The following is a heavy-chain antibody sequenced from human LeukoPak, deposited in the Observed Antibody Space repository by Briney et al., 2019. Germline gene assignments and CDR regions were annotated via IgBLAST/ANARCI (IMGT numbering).Heavy chain of an antibody. D-gene: IGHD3-10*01. Sequence: SETLSLTCTASGVSISSYYWSWIRQPPGKGLEWIGYIYSSGSTNYNPSLKSRVSISVDTSKNQFALKLSSVTAADTAVYYCARHRWGVPFDYWGQGTLVTVSS. J-gene: IGHJ4*02. CDR3: ARHRWGVPFDY. V-gene: IGHV4-59*08. CDR1: GVSISSYY. CDR2: IYSSGST.